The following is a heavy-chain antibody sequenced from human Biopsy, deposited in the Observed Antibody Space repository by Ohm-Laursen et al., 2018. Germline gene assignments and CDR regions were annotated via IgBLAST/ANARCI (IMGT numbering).Heavy chain of an antibody. CDR3: ARPSGGVSTIGFDP. J-gene: IGHJ5*02. CDR2: INPHTGVT. V-gene: IGHV1-2*05. Sequence: ASVTVSCKASGYDFLDFRIHWVRQVPGQGLEWIGHINPHTGVTKYAQKFLDRITMTGDTSISTAYMDLSRLTSADTGIYYCARPSGGVSTIGFDPWGQGTLVIVSS. CDR1: GYDFLDFR. D-gene: IGHD5/OR15-5a*01.